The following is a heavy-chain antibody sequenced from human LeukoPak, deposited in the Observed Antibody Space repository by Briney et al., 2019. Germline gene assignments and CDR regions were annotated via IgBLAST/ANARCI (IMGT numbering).Heavy chain of an antibody. CDR1: GFSFGNFA. Sequence: GGSLRLSCEASGFSFGNFAMNWVRQAPGKGLEWVSPVSGGADGPYYADSVKGRFTISRDNSKRTMYLQMNSLRAEDTAIYFCAKMEGMLLENYCAYSWGQGVLVTVPS. CDR2: VSGGADGP. CDR3: AKMEGMLLENYCAYS. V-gene: IGHV3-23*01. J-gene: IGHJ4*02. D-gene: IGHD3-10*01.